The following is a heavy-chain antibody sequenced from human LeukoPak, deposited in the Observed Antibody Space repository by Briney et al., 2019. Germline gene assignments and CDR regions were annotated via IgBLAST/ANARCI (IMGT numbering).Heavy chain of an antibody. CDR3: ARSAPAAAGTGPMDV. Sequence: PGGSLRLSCSASGFTFSTYSMSWVRQAQGKGLEWVSSISSSSTSTNYADSVKGRFTISRDNGKNSLYLQMNSLRAEDTTVYYCARSAPAAAGTGPMDVWGKGTTVTVSS. CDR1: GFTFSTYS. J-gene: IGHJ6*03. V-gene: IGHV3-21*04. D-gene: IGHD6-13*01. CDR2: ISSSSTST.